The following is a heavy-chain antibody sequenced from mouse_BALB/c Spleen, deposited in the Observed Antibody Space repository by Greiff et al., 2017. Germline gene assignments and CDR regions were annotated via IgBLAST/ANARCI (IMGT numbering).Heavy chain of an antibody. CDR3: ARDRNDHFAY. J-gene: IGHJ3*01. D-gene: IGHD2-14*01. Sequence: EVQLVESGGGLVKPGGSLKLSCAASGFTFSDYYMYWVRQTPEKRLEWVATISDGGSYTYYPDSVKGRFTISRDNAKNNLYLQMSSLKSEDTAMYYCARDRNDHFAYWGQGTLVTVSA. CDR1: GFTFSDYY. CDR2: ISDGGSYT. V-gene: IGHV5-4*02.